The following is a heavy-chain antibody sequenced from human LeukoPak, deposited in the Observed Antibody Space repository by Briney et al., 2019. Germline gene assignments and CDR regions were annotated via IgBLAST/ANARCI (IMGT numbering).Heavy chain of an antibody. J-gene: IGHJ5*02. Sequence: SETLALTCTVSGGSISSYYWSWMRQPPGKGLEWIGYIYCSGSTNYNPSLKSRVTISVDTSKNQFSLKLSSVTAADTAVYYCARDTSSSGTWFDPWGQGTLVTVSS. CDR1: GGSISSYY. V-gene: IGHV4-59*01. CDR3: ARDTSSSGTWFDP. D-gene: IGHD6-6*01. CDR2: IYCSGST.